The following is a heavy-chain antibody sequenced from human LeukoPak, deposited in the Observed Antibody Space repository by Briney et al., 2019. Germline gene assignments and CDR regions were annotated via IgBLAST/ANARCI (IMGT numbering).Heavy chain of an antibody. V-gene: IGHV3-21*01. Sequence: GGSLRLSCAASGFTFSSYSMNWVRQAPGKGLEWVSSISSSSSYIYYADSVKGRFTISRDNAKNSLYLQMNSLRAGDTAVYYCARLPSSSSGFDYWGQGTLVTVSS. CDR1: GFTFSSYS. CDR3: ARLPSSSSGFDY. J-gene: IGHJ4*02. D-gene: IGHD6-6*01. CDR2: ISSSSSYI.